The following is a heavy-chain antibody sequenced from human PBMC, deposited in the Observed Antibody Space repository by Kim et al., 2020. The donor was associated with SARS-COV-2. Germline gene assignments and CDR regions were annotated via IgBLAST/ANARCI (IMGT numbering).Heavy chain of an antibody. J-gene: IGHJ5*02. CDR3: ATGKGIVVVPAAMRSWFDP. CDR2: INHSGST. CDR1: GGSFSGYY. V-gene: IGHV4-34*01. Sequence: SETLSLTCAVYGGSFSGYYWSWIRQPPGKGLEWIGEINHSGSTNYNPSLKSRVTISVDTSKNQFSLKLSSVTAADTAVYYCATGKGIVVVPAAMRSWFDPWGQGTMVTVTS. D-gene: IGHD2-2*01.